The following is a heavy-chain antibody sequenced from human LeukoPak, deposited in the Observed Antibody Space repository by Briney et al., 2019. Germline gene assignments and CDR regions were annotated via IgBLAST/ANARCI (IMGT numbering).Heavy chain of an antibody. V-gene: IGHV1-46*01. J-gene: IGHJ4*02. Sequence: ASVKVSCKATGYTFTSNYIHWVRQAPGQGLEWMGMIYPRDGSTSYAQKFQGRVTVTRDTSTSTVHMELSGLRSEDTAVYYCARDREGFDYWGQGTLVIVSS. CDR3: ARDREGFDY. CDR2: IYPRDGST. CDR1: GYTFTSNY.